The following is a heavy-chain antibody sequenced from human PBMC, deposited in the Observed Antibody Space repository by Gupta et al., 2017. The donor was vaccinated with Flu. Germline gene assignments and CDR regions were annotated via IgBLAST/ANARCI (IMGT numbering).Heavy chain of an antibody. V-gene: IGHV3-21*06. CDR2: ITSSSIYI. CDR1: GFTFSSYH. J-gene: IGHJ4*02. Sequence: EIQLVESGGGLVKPGGSLRLSCAASGFTFSSYHMNWVRQAPGKGLQWVSSITSSSIYIYYADSVKGRFAISRDNAKNSLYLQMNSLRVEDTGLYYCVRARSSTDWNIVWGKGTLVTVSS. D-gene: IGHD1-1*01. CDR3: VRARSSTDWNIV.